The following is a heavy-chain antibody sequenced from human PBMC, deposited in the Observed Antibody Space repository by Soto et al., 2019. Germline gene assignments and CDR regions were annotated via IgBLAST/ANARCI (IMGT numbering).Heavy chain of an antibody. CDR3: ARDNYDYIWGSYRQNAFDI. Sequence: GGSLRLSCAASGFTFSSYAMHWVRQAPGKGLEWVAVISYDGSNKYYADSVKGRFTISRDNSKNTLYLQMNSLRAEDTAVYYCARDNYDYIWGSYRQNAFDIWGQGTMVTVSS. J-gene: IGHJ3*02. CDR2: ISYDGSNK. CDR1: GFTFSSYA. D-gene: IGHD3-16*02. V-gene: IGHV3-30-3*01.